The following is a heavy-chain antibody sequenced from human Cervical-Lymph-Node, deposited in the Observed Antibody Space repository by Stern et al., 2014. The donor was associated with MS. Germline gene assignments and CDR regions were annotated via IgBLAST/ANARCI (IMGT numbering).Heavy chain of an antibody. V-gene: IGHV1-46*01. CDR3: AREVAGYRLGMMDV. CDR1: GYTVTSYY. J-gene: IGHJ6*02. D-gene: IGHD6-19*01. CDR2: INPRGGST. Sequence: QVQLVQSGAEVKKPGASVKVSCKASGYTVTSYYIHWVRQAPGQGLEWMGIINPRGGSTSYAKKFQGRVTMTRDTATSTVYMELSSLRSEDTAVYYCAREVAGYRLGMMDVWGQGATVTVSS.